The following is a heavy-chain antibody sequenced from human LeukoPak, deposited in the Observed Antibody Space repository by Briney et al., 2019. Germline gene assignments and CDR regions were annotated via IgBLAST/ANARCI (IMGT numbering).Heavy chain of an antibody. CDR2: ISYDGSNK. CDR3: AKDNHRAFDI. CDR1: GFTFSSYG. Sequence: GGSLRLSCAASGFTFSSYGMHWVRQAPGKGLEWVAVISYDGSNKYHADSVKGRFTISRDNSKNTLYLQMNSLRAEDTAVYYCAKDNHRAFDIWGQGTMVTVSS. V-gene: IGHV3-30*18. J-gene: IGHJ3*02.